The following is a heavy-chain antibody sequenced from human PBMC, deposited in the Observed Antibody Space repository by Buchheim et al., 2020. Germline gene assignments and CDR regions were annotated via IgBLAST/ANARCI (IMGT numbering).Heavy chain of an antibody. CDR2: IIPVFGTL. CDR3: ARGDDL. CDR1: GGTFSSAV. Sequence: QLVQSGAEVKRPGSSVKVSCRASGGTFSSAVIGWVRHAPGHGLEWMGGIIPVFGTLNYAQKFQGRLSIAPDRSTSTFYMELSSLTSDDTAVYFCARGDDLWGRGTL. V-gene: IGHV1-69*06. J-gene: IGHJ2*01. D-gene: IGHD3-16*01.